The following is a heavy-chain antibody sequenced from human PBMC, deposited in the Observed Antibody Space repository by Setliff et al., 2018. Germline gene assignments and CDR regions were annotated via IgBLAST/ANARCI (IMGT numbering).Heavy chain of an antibody. CDR1: GYTFTNYG. V-gene: IGHV1-18*01. D-gene: IGHD2-15*01. CDR3: ARAGVAASNRKGVFEF. J-gene: IGHJ4*02. Sequence: VASVKVSCKTSGYTFTNYGINWVRQAPGQGLEWMGWINNYSFKTNSPQKFLDRLTMTTDTSTSTVYLEMSSLRSDDTAVYYCARAGVAASNRKGVFEFWGQGTLVTVSS. CDR2: INNYSFKT.